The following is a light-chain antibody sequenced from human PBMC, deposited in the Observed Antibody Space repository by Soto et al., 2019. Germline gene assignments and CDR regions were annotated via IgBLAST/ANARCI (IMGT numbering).Light chain of an antibody. CDR3: SSYAGSNNYV. V-gene: IGLV2-8*01. J-gene: IGLJ1*01. CDR2: EVS. Sequence: QSALTQPPSASGSPGQSVTISCTGTSSDVGGYNYVSWYQQHPGKAPKLMIYEVSERPSGVPDRFSGPKSGNTASLTVSGLQAEDEADYYCSSYAGSNNYVFGTGTKVTVL. CDR1: SSDVGGYNY.